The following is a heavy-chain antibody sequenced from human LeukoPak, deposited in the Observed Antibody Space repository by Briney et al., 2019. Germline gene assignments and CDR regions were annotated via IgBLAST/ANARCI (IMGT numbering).Heavy chain of an antibody. D-gene: IGHD3-22*01. CDR3: TTDHHDSSGYYYGYVDY. CDR1: GFTFSNAW. V-gene: IGHV3-15*01. CDR2: IKSKTDGGTT. Sequence: GGSLRLSCAASGFTFSNAWMSWVRQAPGKGLEWVGRIKSKTDGGTTDYAAPVKGRFTISRDDSKNTLYLQMNSLKTEDTAVYYCTTDHHDSSGYYYGYVDYWGQGTLVTVSS. J-gene: IGHJ4*02.